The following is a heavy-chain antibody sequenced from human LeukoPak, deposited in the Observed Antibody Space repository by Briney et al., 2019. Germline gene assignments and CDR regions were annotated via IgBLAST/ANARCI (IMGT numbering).Heavy chain of an antibody. D-gene: IGHD6-19*01. J-gene: IGHJ5*02. Sequence: KTSETLSLTCTVSGGSISSYYWSWIRQPPGRGLEWIGYIYYSGSTNYNPSLKSRVTISVDTSKNQFSLKLSSVTAADTAVYYCARNQWLVGWFDPWGQGTLVTVSS. CDR3: ARNQWLVGWFDP. CDR2: IYYSGST. CDR1: GGSISSYY. V-gene: IGHV4-59*08.